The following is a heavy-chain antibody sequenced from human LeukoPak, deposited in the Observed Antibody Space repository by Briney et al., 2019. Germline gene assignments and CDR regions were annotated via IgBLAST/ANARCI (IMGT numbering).Heavy chain of an antibody. CDR2: IIPIFGTA. J-gene: IGHJ2*01. V-gene: IGHV1-69*13. D-gene: IGHD2-2*01. CDR1: GGTFSSYA. Sequence: ASVKVSCKASGGTFSSYAISWVRQAPGRGLEWMGGIIPIFGTANYAQKFQGRVTITADESTSTAYMELSSLRSEDTAVYYCARDRCGYCSSTSCPYYDLWGRGTLVTVSS. CDR3: ARDRCGYCSSTSCPYYDL.